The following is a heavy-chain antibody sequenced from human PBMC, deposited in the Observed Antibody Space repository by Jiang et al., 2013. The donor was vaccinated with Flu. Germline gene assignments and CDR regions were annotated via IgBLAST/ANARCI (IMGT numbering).Heavy chain of an antibody. Sequence: LLESGGGLIQPGGSLRLSCAASGFTVSTNFMNWVRQAPGKGLEWVSVLYSGGNTYYADSVKGRFTISRDNSKNTLYLQMNSLRAEDTAVYYCARGVRPLLGYYYYMDVWGKGTTVTVSS. CDR1: GFTVSTNF. J-gene: IGHJ6*03. D-gene: IGHD1-1*01. CDR3: ARGVRPLLGYYYYMDV. CDR2: LYSGGNT. V-gene: IGHV3-53*01.